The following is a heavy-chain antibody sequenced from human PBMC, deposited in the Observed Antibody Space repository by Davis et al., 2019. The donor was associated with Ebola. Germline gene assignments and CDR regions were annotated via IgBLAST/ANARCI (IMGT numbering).Heavy chain of an antibody. CDR1: GFTFSGSA. V-gene: IGHV3-73*01. Sequence: GGSLRLSCAASGFTFSGSAMHWVRQASGKGLEWVGRIRSKANSYATAYAASVKGRFTISRDDSKNTAYLQMNSLKTEDTAVYYCARDRSYYDSSGYYLEDFDYWGQGTLVTVSS. CDR2: IRSKANSYAT. J-gene: IGHJ4*02. D-gene: IGHD3-22*01. CDR3: ARDRSYYDSSGYYLEDFDY.